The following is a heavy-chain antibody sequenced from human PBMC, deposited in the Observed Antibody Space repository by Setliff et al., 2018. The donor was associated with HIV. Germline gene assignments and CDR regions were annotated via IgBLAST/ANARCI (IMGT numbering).Heavy chain of an antibody. V-gene: IGHV4-61*09. CDR1: GGSISSGSYY. CDR3: AGWSSWRKYNWFDP. J-gene: IGHJ5*02. D-gene: IGHD6-13*01. Sequence: SETLSLTCTVSGGSISSGSYYWSWIRQPAGKGLEWIGHIYTSGSTNYNPSLKSRVTISVDTSKNQFSLKLSSVTAADTAVYYCAGWSSWRKYNWFDPWGQGTLVTVSS. CDR2: IYTSGST.